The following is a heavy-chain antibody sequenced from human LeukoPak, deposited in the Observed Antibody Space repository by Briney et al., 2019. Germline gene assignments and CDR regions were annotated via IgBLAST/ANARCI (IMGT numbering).Heavy chain of an antibody. CDR2: IGGPAET. V-gene: IGHV3-23*01. Sequence: QPGRSLRLSCAASGFAFGVHAMTWVRQAPGKGPEWVATIGGPAETFYADSVKGRFTISRDNSRNTLYLQMNSLRAEDSALYYCAKDWTSHDGVYDCLDFWGQGTRSPSP. CDR1: GFAFGVHA. D-gene: IGHD3-16*01. CDR3: AKDWTSHDGVYDCLDF. J-gene: IGHJ4*02.